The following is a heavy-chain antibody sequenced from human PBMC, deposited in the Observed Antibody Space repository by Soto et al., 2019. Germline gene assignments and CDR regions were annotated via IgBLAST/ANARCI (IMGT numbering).Heavy chain of an antibody. D-gene: IGHD6-6*01. CDR1: GFTFSSYS. CDR2: ISSSSSYI. Sequence: GSLRLSCAASGFTFSSYSMNWVRQAPGKGLEWVSSISSSSSYIYYADSVKGRFTISRDNAKNSLYLQMNSLRAEDTAVYYCARDLLEYSSTLNYGTDVWGQGTTVTVSS. J-gene: IGHJ6*02. CDR3: ARDLLEYSSTLNYGTDV. V-gene: IGHV3-21*01.